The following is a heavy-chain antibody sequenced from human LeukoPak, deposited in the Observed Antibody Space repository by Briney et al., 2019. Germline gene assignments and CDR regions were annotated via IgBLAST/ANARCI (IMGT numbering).Heavy chain of an antibody. J-gene: IGHJ4*02. V-gene: IGHV4-30-4*08. CDR1: GGSISSGDYY. CDR2: IYYSGST. CDR3: ARVPLYCGGDCLYFDY. D-gene: IGHD2-21*01. Sequence: PSQTLSLTCTVSGGSISSGDYYWSWIRQPPGKGLEWIGYIYYSGSTYYNPSLKSRATISVDTSKHQFSLKLSSVTAADTAVYYCARVPLYCGGDCLYFDYWGQGTLVTVSS.